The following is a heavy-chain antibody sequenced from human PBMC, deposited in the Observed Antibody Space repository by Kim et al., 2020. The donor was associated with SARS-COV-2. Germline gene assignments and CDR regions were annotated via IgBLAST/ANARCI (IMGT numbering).Heavy chain of an antibody. CDR3: AKWPSSTDF. D-gene: IGHD2-2*01. J-gene: IGHJ4*02. V-gene: IGHV3-23*01. Sequence: GSKCSANTVKGRFTIARDNSKNPLYLQMNSLRAEETVVYYCAKWPSSTDFWGQGTQVTVSS. CDR2: GSK.